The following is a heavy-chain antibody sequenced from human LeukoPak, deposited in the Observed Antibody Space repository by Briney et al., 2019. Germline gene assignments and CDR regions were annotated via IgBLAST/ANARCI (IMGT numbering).Heavy chain of an antibody. CDR1: GFPFSRYW. Sequence: GGSLRLSCAASGFPFSRYWMSWVRQAPRKGLEWVANIKPDESEKHYVDSVKGRFTISRDNAKNSLYLQTNGLRAEDMAVYFCARLAAGSDYFDYWGQGTLVTVSS. D-gene: IGHD6-13*01. V-gene: IGHV3-7*04. J-gene: IGHJ4*02. CDR2: IKPDESEK. CDR3: ARLAAGSDYFDY.